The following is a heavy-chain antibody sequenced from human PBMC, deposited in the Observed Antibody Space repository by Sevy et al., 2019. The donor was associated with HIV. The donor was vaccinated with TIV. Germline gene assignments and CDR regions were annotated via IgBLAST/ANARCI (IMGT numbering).Heavy chain of an antibody. J-gene: IGHJ1*01. V-gene: IGHV3-48*03. D-gene: IGHD2-15*01. Sequence: GGSLRLSCAVSGFTFSSYEMNWVRQAPGKGLEWVSYISSSGSTIYYADSVKGRFTISRDNAKNSLYLQMNSLRAEDTAVYYCAGYCSGGSCGYFQHWGQGTLVTVSS. CDR1: GFTFSSYE. CDR2: ISSSGSTI. CDR3: AGYCSGGSCGYFQH.